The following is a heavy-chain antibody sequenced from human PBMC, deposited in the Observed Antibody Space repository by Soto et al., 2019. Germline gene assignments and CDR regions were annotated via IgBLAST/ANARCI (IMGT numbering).Heavy chain of an antibody. CDR2: INHSGST. D-gene: IGHD3-3*01. Sequence: ETLSLTCAVYGGSFSGYYWSWIRQPPGKGLEWIGEINHSGSTNYNPSLKSRVTISVDTSKNQFSLKLSSVTAADTAVYYCARAVFWSGYYPYYYYYGMDVWGQGTTVTVSS. CDR1: GGSFSGYY. CDR3: ARAVFWSGYYPYYYYYGMDV. V-gene: IGHV4-34*01. J-gene: IGHJ6*02.